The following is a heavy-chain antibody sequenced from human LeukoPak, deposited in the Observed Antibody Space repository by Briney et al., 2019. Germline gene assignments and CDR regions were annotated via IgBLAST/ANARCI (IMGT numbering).Heavy chain of an antibody. CDR2: TYYRSKWYH. Sequence: SQTLSLTCAISGDSVSSNSVAWNWIRQSPSRGLEWLARTYYRSKWYHDYAISVRGRTTINPDTSKNQFSLQLNSVTPEDTAVYYCARDLGWFDPWGQGTLVTVSS. D-gene: IGHD3-16*01. V-gene: IGHV6-1*01. J-gene: IGHJ5*02. CDR3: ARDLGWFDP. CDR1: GDSVSSNSVA.